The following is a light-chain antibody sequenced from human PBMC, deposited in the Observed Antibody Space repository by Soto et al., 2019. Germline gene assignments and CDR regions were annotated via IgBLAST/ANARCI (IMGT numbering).Light chain of an antibody. J-gene: IGKJ4*01. CDR2: GAS. CDR3: QQRSDSLT. CDR1: QSVSSNF. Sequence: EIVLTQSPDTLSLSPGERATLSCRASQSVSSNFLAWYQQRPGQPPRLLLYGASTRATGIPVRFRGSGSGTEFTLTISSLQSEDSAVYYCQQRSDSLTFGGGTKVDIK. V-gene: IGKV3D-20*02.